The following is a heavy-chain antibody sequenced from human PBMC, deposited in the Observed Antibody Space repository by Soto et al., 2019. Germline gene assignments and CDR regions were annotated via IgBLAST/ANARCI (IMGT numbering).Heavy chain of an antibody. CDR1: GGSISSYY. V-gene: IGHV4-59*01. J-gene: IGHJ6*02. CDR2: IYYSGST. D-gene: IGHD6-13*01. CDR3: ARALAAAGYYYYYGMDV. Sequence: PSETLSLTCTVSGGSISSYYWSWIRQPPGKGLEWIGYIYYSGSTNYNPSLKSRVTISVDTSKNQFSLKLSSVTAADTAVYYCARALAAAGYYYYYGMDVLGQGTTVTVSS.